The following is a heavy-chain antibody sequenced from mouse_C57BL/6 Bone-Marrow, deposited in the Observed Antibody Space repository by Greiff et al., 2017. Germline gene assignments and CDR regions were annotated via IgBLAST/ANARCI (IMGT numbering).Heavy chain of an antibody. Sequence: EVMLVESEGGLVQPGSSMKLSCTASGFTFSDYYMAWVRPVPEKGLEWVANINYDGSSTYYLDSLKSRFIISRDNAKNILYLQMSSLKSEDTATYYCARGGGWDHYAMDYWGQGTSVTVSS. D-gene: IGHD4-1*01. CDR1: GFTFSDYY. CDR3: ARGGGWDHYAMDY. J-gene: IGHJ4*01. V-gene: IGHV5-16*01. CDR2: INYDGSST.